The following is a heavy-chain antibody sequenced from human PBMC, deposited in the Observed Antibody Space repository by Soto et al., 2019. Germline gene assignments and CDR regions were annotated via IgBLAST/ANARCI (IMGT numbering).Heavy chain of an antibody. CDR3: ARDPQGYCSGGRCYHFDY. D-gene: IGHD2-15*01. CDR2: INPSGDNI. CDR1: GYTLTSYS. V-gene: IGHV1-46*01. J-gene: IGHJ4*02. Sequence: QVQLVQSGAEVKKPGASVRVSCKASGYTLTSYSMHWVRQAPGQGLEWMGIINPSGDNIRYAQNFQGRVTMTRDTSTSTVYLELSSLRSKDTAIYYCARDPQGYCSGGRCYHFDYWGQGTLVTVSS.